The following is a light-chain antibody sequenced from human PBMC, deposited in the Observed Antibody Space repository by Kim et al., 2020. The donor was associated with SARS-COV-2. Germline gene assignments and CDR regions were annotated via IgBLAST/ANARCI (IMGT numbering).Light chain of an antibody. CDR2: DVN. CDR1: SSDVGGYDY. V-gene: IGLV2-14*04. Sequence: GQSITISCTGSSSDVGGYDYVSWYQQYPGDAPKVIIYDVNKRPSGVSNRFSGSKSGNTASLTISGLRTEDEADYYCCSYIGTSTYVFGAGTKVTVL. J-gene: IGLJ1*01. CDR3: CSYIGTSTYV.